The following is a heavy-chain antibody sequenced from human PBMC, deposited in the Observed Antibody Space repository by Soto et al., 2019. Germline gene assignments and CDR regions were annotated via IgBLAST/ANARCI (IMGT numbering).Heavy chain of an antibody. V-gene: IGHV3-33*01. Sequence: PGGSLRLSCTTSGFTFSDYGMHWVRQAPGKGLQWVAVIWYDGSSKYYADSVKGRFTVSRDNSKNTLYLQMNSLRAEDTAVYYCARRRGPDYDSSGYYFDYWGQGTLVTVSS. CDR1: GFTFSDYG. CDR2: IWYDGSSK. CDR3: ARRRGPDYDSSGYYFDY. J-gene: IGHJ4*02. D-gene: IGHD3-22*01.